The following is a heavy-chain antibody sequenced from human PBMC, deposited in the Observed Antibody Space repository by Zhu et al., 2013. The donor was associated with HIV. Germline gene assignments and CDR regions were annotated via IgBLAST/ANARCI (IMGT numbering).Heavy chain of an antibody. D-gene: IGHD3-10*01. J-gene: IGHJ5*02. CDR2: IIPILGIA. V-gene: IGHV1-69*08. Sequence: QVQLVQSGAEVKKPGSSVKVSCKASGGTFSSYTISWVRQAPGQGLEWMGRIIPILGIANYAQKFQGRVTITADKSTSTAYMELSSLRSEDTAVYYCARDAKFGKINWFDPWGRGNPWSTVSS. CDR1: GGTFSSYT. CDR3: ARDAKFGKINWFDP.